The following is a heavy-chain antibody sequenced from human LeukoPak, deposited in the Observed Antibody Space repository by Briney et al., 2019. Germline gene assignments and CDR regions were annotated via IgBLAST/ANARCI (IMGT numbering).Heavy chain of an antibody. J-gene: IGHJ5*02. Sequence: GGSLRPSCAASAFTFTDYWMHWVRQAPGKGLVWVSRINADGSSTTYADSVRGRFTISRDNAKNTLYLQMNSLRVDDTAVYYCARSGSVGGNNWFDPWGQGTLVTVSS. D-gene: IGHD1-26*01. CDR2: INADGSST. V-gene: IGHV3-74*01. CDR1: AFTFTDYW. CDR3: ARSGSVGGNNWFDP.